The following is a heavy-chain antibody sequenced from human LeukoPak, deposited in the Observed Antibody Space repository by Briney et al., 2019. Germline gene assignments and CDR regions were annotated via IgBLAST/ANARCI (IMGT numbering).Heavy chain of an antibody. J-gene: IGHJ4*02. CDR2: IIPIFGRA. V-gene: IGHV1-69*13. Sequence: GASVKVSCKASGGTFSSYGISWVRQAPGQGLEWMGGIIPIFGRAKYAQKFQGRVTITADESTSTAYMEVNSLRSEDTAVYYCASALRIYYYFDYWGQGTLVTVSS. CDR1: GGTFSSYG. D-gene: IGHD1-26*01. CDR3: ASALRIYYYFDY.